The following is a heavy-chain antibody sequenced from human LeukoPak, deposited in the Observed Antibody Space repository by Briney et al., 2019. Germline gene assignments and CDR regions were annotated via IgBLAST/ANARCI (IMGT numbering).Heavy chain of an antibody. Sequence: SETLSLTCIVSGDSISNGTYYWSWIRQPAGKGLEWIGRIYSSGSTNYNPSLKSRVTISVDTSKNQFSLKLSSVTAADTAVYYCARDPSYFYCYAMDVLGQGTTVTVSS. CDR2: IYSSGST. CDR1: GDSISNGTYY. J-gene: IGHJ6*02. V-gene: IGHV4-61*02. CDR3: ARDPSYFYCYAMDV.